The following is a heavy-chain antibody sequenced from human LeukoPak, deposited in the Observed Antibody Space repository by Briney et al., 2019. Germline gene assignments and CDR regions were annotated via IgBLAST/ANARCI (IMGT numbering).Heavy chain of an antibody. Sequence: ASVKVSCKASGYTFTGYYMHWVRQAPGQGLEGMGWINPNSGGTNYAQKFQGRVTMTRDTSISTAYMELSRLRSDDTAEYYCARGVQYSSGHNDYWGQGTLVTVSS. V-gene: IGHV1-2*02. CDR2: INPNSGGT. D-gene: IGHD6-19*01. CDR3: ARGVQYSSGHNDY. CDR1: GYTFTGYY. J-gene: IGHJ4*02.